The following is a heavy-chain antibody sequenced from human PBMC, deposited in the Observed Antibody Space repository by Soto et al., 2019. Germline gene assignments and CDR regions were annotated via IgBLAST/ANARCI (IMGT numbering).Heavy chain of an antibody. J-gene: IGHJ5*02. CDR1: GFSLSNAGLG. CDR3: ASTYTTSWYWFDP. V-gene: IGHV2-26*04. CDR2: IFSNDEK. Sequence: QVTVKESGPVLVKPTETLTLTCTVSGFSLSNAGLGVSWIRQPPGKAPEWLAHIFSNDEKSYSTSLKSRLTTSXDXXKSQVVLTMTTMDPVDTATYYCASTYTTSWYWFDPWGQGTLVTVSS. D-gene: IGHD6-13*01.